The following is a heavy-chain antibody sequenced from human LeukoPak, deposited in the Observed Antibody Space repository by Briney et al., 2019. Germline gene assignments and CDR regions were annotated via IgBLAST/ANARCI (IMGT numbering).Heavy chain of an antibody. Sequence: GGSLRLSCAASGFTFGNYAIHWVRQAPGKGLEWVTVISYDGSNKYYADSVKGRFTISRDTSKNALYLQMNSLRAEDTAVYYCAREDSRGIYYFDYWGQGTLVTVSS. J-gene: IGHJ4*02. CDR1: GFTFGNYA. V-gene: IGHV3-30-3*01. CDR3: AREDSRGIYYFDY. D-gene: IGHD6-13*01. CDR2: ISYDGSNK.